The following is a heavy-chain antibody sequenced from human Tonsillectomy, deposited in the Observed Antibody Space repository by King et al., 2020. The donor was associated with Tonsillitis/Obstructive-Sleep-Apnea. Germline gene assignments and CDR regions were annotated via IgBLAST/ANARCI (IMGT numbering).Heavy chain of an antibody. CDR3: AGGDDFYYGMDV. J-gene: IGHJ6*02. D-gene: IGHD1-1*01. CDR2: INPNSGGT. Sequence: LQLVQSGAEVKKPGAAVKVSCKASGFTFTAYYVHWVRQAPGQGLEWMGWINPNSGGTNYAQKFQGRVTMTGDTSTSTAYMELSRLRSDDTAVYYCAGGDDFYYGMDVWGQGTTVTVSS. CDR1: GFTFTAYY. V-gene: IGHV1-2*02.